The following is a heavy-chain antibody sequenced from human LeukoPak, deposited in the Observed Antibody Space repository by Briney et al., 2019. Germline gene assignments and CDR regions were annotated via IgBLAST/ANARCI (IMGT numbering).Heavy chain of an antibody. CDR1: GITFSSYW. D-gene: IGHD3-22*01. CDR3: YYEGS. J-gene: IGHJ5*02. Sequence: GGSLRLSCVASGITFSSYWMSWVRQASGKGLEWVGHIRSKANSYATAYAASMEGRFTISRGDSRNMAFLQMNSLKTEDTAVYYCYYEGSWGQGTLVTVSS. CDR2: IRSKANSYAT. V-gene: IGHV3-73*01.